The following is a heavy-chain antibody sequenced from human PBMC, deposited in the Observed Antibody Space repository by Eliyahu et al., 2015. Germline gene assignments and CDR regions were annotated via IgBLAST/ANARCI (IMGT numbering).Heavy chain of an antibody. D-gene: IGHD3-22*01. V-gene: IGHV1-18*01. Sequence: QVQLVQSGAEVKKPGASXKVXXKASGYTFTSYGISWVRQAPGQGLEWMGWIXAYNGNTNYAQKLQGRVTMTTDTSTSTAYMELRSLRSDDTAVYYCARAHRYYYDSSGYYPSRYYFDYWGQGTLVTVSS. J-gene: IGHJ4*02. CDR2: IXAYNGNT. CDR1: GYTFTSYG. CDR3: ARAHRYYYDSSGYYPSRYYFDY.